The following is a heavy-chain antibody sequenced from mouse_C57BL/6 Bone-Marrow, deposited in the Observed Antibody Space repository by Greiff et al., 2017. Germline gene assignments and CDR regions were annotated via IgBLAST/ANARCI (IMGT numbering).Heavy chain of an antibody. V-gene: IGHV1-19*01. J-gene: IGHJ4*01. CDR1: GYTFTDYY. D-gene: IGHD4-1*01. Sequence: EVQLQESGPVLVKPGASVKMSCKASGYTFTDYYMNWVKQSHGKSLEWIGVINPYNGGTSYNQKFKGKATLTVDKSSSTAYMELNSLTSEDSAGYNCARPDRWDGAMDYWGQGTSVTVSS. CDR2: INPYNGGT. CDR3: ARPDRWDGAMDY.